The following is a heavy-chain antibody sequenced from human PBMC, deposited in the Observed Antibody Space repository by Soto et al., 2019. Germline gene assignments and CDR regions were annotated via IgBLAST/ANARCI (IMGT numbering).Heavy chain of an antibody. CDR1: GFTFSSYA. Sequence: QVQLVESGGGVVQPGRSLRLSCAASGFTFSSYAMHWVRQAPGKGLEWVAVISYDGSNKYYADSVKGRFTISRDNPKNTLYLQMNSLRAEDTAVYYCASTVDIWGQGTMVTVSS. CDR2: ISYDGSNK. J-gene: IGHJ3*02. CDR3: ASTVDI. V-gene: IGHV3-30-3*01.